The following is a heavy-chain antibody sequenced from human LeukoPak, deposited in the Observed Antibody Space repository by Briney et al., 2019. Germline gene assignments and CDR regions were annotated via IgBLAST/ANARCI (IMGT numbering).Heavy chain of an antibody. CDR1: GGSISSYY. J-gene: IGHJ4*02. V-gene: IGHV4-59*01. CDR2: VYYSGST. Sequence: SETLSLTCTVSGGSISSYYWSWIRQPPGMGLEWIGYVYYSGSTNYNPSLKSRVTISVDTSKNQFSLKLSSVTAADTAVYYCARSGKFGYYFDYWGQGTLVTVSS. D-gene: IGHD3-10*01. CDR3: ARSGKFGYYFDY.